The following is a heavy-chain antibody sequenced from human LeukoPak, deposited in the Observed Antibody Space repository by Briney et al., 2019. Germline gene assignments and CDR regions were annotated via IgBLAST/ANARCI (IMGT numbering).Heavy chain of an antibody. V-gene: IGHV3-48*03. J-gene: IGHJ4*02. CDR3: ARGSGVSGIAVAGTGKDY. D-gene: IGHD6-19*01. Sequence: PGGSLRLSCAASGFTFSSYEMNWVRQAPGKGLEWVSYISSSGSTIYYADSVKGRFTISRDNAKNSLYLQMNSLRAEDTAVYYCARGSGVSGIAVAGTGKDYWGQGTLVTVSS. CDR2: ISSSGSTI. CDR1: GFTFSSYE.